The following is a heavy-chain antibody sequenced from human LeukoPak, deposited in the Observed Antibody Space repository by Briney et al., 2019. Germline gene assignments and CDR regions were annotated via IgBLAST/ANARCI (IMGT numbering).Heavy chain of an antibody. J-gene: IGHJ5*02. V-gene: IGHV4-59*08. Sequence: PSETLSLTCTVSGGSITNYRWSWIRQPPGEGLEWSGYIFYSGTTKYNPSLGSRITISVDTPKNQVSLRLYSVTAADPAVYYCARHESCGGGTCSTGRWFDPWGQGTLVTVSS. CDR1: GGSITNYR. CDR2: IFYSGTT. D-gene: IGHD2-15*01. CDR3: ARHESCGGGTCSTGRWFDP.